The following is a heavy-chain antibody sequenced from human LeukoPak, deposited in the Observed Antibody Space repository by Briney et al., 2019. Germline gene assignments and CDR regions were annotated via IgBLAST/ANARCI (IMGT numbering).Heavy chain of an antibody. J-gene: IGHJ4*02. Sequence: GGSLRLSCAASGFTFSSYSMNWVRQAPGKGLEWVSSISSSSSYIYYADSVKGRFTISRDNAKNSLYLQMNSLRAEDTAVYYCARETDQMYSSSPNTFDYWGQGTLVTVSS. D-gene: IGHD6-6*01. CDR2: ISSSSSYI. CDR1: GFTFSSYS. CDR3: ARETDQMYSSSPNTFDY. V-gene: IGHV3-21*01.